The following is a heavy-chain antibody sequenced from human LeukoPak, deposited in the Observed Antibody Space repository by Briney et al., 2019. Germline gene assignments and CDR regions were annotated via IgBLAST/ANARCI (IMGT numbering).Heavy chain of an antibody. CDR3: ASSDFWSGYYIDY. D-gene: IGHD3-3*01. V-gene: IGHV4-61*02. Sequence: SETLSLTCTVSGGSISSGSYYWSWIRQPAGKGLEWIGRIYTSGSTNYNPSLKSRVTISVDTSKNQFSLKLSSVTAADTAVYYCASSDFWSGYYIDYWGQGTLVTVPS. CDR1: GGSISSGSYY. CDR2: IYTSGST. J-gene: IGHJ4*02.